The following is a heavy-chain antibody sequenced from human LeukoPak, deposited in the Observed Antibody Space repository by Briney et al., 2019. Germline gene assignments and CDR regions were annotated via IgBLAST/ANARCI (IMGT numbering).Heavy chain of an antibody. V-gene: IGHV3-21*01. CDR2: ISSSSSYI. Sequence: PGGSLRLSCAASGFTFSSYAMSWVRQAPGKGLEWVSSISSSSSYIYYADSVKGRFTISRDNAKNSLYLQMNSLRAEDTAVYYCAIHPRKYGSGRESGYYYMDVWGKGTTVTVSS. CDR1: GFTFSSYA. CDR3: AIHPRKYGSGRESGYYYMDV. J-gene: IGHJ6*03. D-gene: IGHD3-10*01.